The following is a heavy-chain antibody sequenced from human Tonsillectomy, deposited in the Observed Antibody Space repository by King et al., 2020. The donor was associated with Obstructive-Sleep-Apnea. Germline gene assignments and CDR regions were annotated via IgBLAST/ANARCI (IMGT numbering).Heavy chain of an antibody. CDR3: ARVRYCSAGSCYSEADY. J-gene: IGHJ4*02. V-gene: IGHV1-46*03. Sequence: VQLVESGAEVRKPGASVKLSCKASGYTFLNYDMHWVRQAPGQGLEWMGTINPSRGATSYAKKFQGRVTVTRDPSTSTVYMGVSSLRSEDTALYYCARVRYCSAGSCYSEADYWGQGTLLTVSS. CDR2: INPSRGAT. CDR1: GYTFLNYD. D-gene: IGHD2-15*01.